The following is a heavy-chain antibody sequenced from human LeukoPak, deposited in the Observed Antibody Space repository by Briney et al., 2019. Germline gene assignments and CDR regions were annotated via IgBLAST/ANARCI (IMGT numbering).Heavy chain of an antibody. CDR2: IYHSGST. Sequence: PSETLSLTCTVSGYSISSGYYWGWIRQPPGKGLEWIGSIYHSGSTYYNPSLKSRVTISVDTSKNQFSLKLSSVTAADTAVYSCASGTAMVRWDYWGQGTLVTVSS. J-gene: IGHJ4*02. D-gene: IGHD5-18*01. V-gene: IGHV4-38-2*02. CDR1: GYSISSGYY. CDR3: ASGTAMVRWDY.